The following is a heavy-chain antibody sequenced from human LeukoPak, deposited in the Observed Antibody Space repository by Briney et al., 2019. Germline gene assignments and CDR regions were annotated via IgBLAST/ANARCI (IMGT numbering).Heavy chain of an antibody. CDR2: IYSDGST. V-gene: IGHV3-53*01. D-gene: IGHD3-16*01. J-gene: IGHJ3*01. CDR3: ARNLGPFDV. Sequence: GGSLRLSCTASGFTVGNNYMNWLRQAPGKGLEWVSLIYSDGSTHYADSVKGRFTISRDNSKNTLYLQMYSLRAEDTAVYYCARNLGPFDVRGHGTMVTVSS. CDR1: GFTVGNNY.